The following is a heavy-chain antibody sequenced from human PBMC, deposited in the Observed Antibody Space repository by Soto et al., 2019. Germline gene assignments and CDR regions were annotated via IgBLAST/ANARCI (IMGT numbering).Heavy chain of an antibody. CDR1: GGTFSSYT. Sequence: QVQLVQSGAEVKKPGSSVKVSCKASGGTFSSYTISWVRQAPGQGLEWMGRIIPILGIANYAQKFQGRVTITADKSTSTAYMELSSVRSEDTAVYYCARDEEVAATPSDYWGQGTLVTVSS. CDR2: IIPILGIA. V-gene: IGHV1-69*08. J-gene: IGHJ4*02. D-gene: IGHD2-15*01. CDR3: ARDEEVAATPSDY.